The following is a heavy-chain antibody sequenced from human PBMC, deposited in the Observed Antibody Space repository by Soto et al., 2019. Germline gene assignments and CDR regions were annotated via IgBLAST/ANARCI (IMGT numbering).Heavy chain of an antibody. CDR3: ARVGGDYEIYYYMDV. D-gene: IGHD4-17*01. CDR2: ISSSSSTI. Sequence: GGSLRLSCAASGFTFSSYSMNWVRQAPGKGLEWVSYISSSSSTIYYADSVKGRFTISRDNAKNSLYLQMNSLRAEDTAVYYCARVGGDYEIYYYMDVWGKGTTVTVSS. J-gene: IGHJ6*03. V-gene: IGHV3-48*01. CDR1: GFTFSSYS.